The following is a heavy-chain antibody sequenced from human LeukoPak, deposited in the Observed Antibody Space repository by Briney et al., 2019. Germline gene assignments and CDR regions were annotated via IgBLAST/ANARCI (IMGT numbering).Heavy chain of an antibody. Sequence: SVKVSCKASGGIFSSYAISWVRQAPGQGLEWMGGIIPIFGTANYAQKFQGRVTITADESTSTAYMELSSLRSEDTAVYYCARDRCTGTAAALHAFDIWGQGTMVTVSS. CDR2: IIPIFGTA. CDR3: ARDRCTGTAAALHAFDI. J-gene: IGHJ3*02. D-gene: IGHD6-13*01. CDR1: GGIFSSYA. V-gene: IGHV1-69*13.